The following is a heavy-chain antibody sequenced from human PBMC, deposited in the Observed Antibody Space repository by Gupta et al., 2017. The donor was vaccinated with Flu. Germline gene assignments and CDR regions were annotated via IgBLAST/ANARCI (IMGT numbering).Heavy chain of an antibody. V-gene: IGHV3-23*01. Sequence: EVQLLESGGGLVQPGGSLRLSCAASGFPFRSYAMSWVRQAPGKGLGVGAAISGSGGSRYHADSVKGGFTISRDKSKNTLYLQMNSRRAEDTAVYYCAKGLRSGYHWGYFDYWGQGTLVTVSS. CDR3: AKGLRSGYHWGYFDY. J-gene: IGHJ4*02. CDR1: GFPFRSYA. D-gene: IGHD3-22*01. CDR2: ISGSGGSR.